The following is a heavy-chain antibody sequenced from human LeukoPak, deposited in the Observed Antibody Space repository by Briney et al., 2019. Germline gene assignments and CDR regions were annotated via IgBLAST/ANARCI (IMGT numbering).Heavy chain of an antibody. Sequence: PSETLSLTCAVYGGXFSGYYWSWIRQPPGKGLEWIGEINHSGSTNYNPSLKSRVTISVDTSKNQFSLKLSSVTAADTAVYYCAREGPTAALYDYWGQGTLVTVSS. CDR1: GGXFSGYY. D-gene: IGHD2-8*01. J-gene: IGHJ4*02. CDR3: AREGPTAALYDY. V-gene: IGHV4-34*01. CDR2: INHSGST.